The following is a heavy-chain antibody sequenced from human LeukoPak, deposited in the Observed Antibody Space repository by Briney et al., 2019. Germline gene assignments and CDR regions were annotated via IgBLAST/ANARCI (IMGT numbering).Heavy chain of an antibody. CDR1: GGSFSGYY. V-gene: IGHV4-34*01. D-gene: IGHD6-13*01. CDR3: ARSIAADGPTHNWFDR. Sequence: SETLSLTCGVYGGSFSGYYWSWIRQPPGKGLEWIGEINHSGSTNYNPSLKSRVTISVDTSRNQFSLKLTSVTAADTAVYYCARSIAADGPTHNWFDRWGQGTLVTVSS. J-gene: IGHJ5*02. CDR2: INHSGST.